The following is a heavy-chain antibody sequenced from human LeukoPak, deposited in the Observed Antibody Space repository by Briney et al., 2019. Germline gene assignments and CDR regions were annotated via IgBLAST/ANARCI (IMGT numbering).Heavy chain of an antibody. J-gene: IGHJ4*02. CDR1: GYTFTGYY. CDR2: INPNSGGT. V-gene: IGHV1-2*02. CDR3: ARDWDYCSGGSCPIDY. Sequence: ASVKVSCKASGYTFTGYYMHWVRQAPGQGLEWMGWINPNSGGTNYAQKFQGRVTMTRDTSISTAYMELSRLRSDDTAVYYCARDWDYCSGGSCPIDYWGQGTLVTVSS. D-gene: IGHD2-15*01.